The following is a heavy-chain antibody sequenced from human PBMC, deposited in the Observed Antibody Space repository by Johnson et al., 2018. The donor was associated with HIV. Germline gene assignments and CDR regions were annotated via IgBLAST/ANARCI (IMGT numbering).Heavy chain of an antibody. D-gene: IGHD7-27*01. J-gene: IGHJ3*02. V-gene: IGHV3-30*18. Sequence: QVQLVESGGGVVQPGRSLRLSCAASGFSFSSYGMHWVRQAPGKGLEWVAVISYDGSNKYYEDSVKGRFTISRDNSKNTLFLQMNSLRAEDTALYYCAKDRNWGASGAFDIWGQGTMVTVSS. CDR1: GFSFSSYG. CDR3: AKDRNWGASGAFDI. CDR2: ISYDGSNK.